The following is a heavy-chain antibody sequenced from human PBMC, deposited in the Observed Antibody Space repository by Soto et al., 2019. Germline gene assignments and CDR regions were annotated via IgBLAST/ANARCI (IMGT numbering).Heavy chain of an antibody. D-gene: IGHD5-12*01. CDR2: IYHSGST. CDR1: GGSISSGGYS. V-gene: IGHV4-30-2*01. CDR3: ARGSGYGLFFNFDY. Sequence: QLQLQESGSGLVKPSQTLSLTCAVSGGSISSGGYSWSWIRQPPGKGLEWIGYIYHSGSTYYNPSLKGRVTISVDRSKNQFSLKLSSVTAADTAVYYCARGSGYGLFFNFDYWGQGTLVTVSS. J-gene: IGHJ4*02.